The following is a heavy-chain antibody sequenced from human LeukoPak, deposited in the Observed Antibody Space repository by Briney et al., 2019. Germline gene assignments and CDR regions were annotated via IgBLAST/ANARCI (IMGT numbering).Heavy chain of an antibody. V-gene: IGHV4-39*01. CDR3: ARRSFCAGDCLCLDY. Sequence: SETLSLTCILSGDSLTSNNYFWGWIRPSPGKGLEWLGSIYYSGVTYYGPSFKSRLTISLDTSNNQFSLRLGSVTAADTAVYYCARRSFCAGDCLCLDYWGQGLLVTVSS. CDR2: IYYSGVT. D-gene: IGHD2-21*02. CDR1: GDSLTSNNYF. J-gene: IGHJ4*02.